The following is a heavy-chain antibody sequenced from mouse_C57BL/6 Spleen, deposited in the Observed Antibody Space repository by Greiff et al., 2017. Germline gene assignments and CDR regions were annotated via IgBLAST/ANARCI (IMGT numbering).Heavy chain of an antibody. CDR1: GFTFSDYG. D-gene: IGHD1-1*01. CDR3: ARNYYGRGYYFDY. Sequence: EVMLVESGGGLVKPGGSLKLSCAASGFTFSDYGMHWVRQAPEKGLEWVAYISSGSSTIYYADTVKGRFTISRDNAKNTLFLQMTSLRSEDTAMYHCARNYYGRGYYFDYWGQGTTLTVSS. CDR2: ISSGSSTI. V-gene: IGHV5-17*01. J-gene: IGHJ2*01.